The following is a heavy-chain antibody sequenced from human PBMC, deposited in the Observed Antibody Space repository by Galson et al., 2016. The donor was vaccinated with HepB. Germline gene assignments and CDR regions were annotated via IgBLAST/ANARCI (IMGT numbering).Heavy chain of an antibody. V-gene: IGHV3-33*01. Sequence: SLRLSCAVSGFTLSGHGLHWVRQAPGKGLEWVAIIWYDGSNKYYAASVKGRFTVSRDDSKNSLFLQMDSLKAEDTAVYYCVTEWWYCFQHWGQGTLVTVSS. D-gene: IGHD2-15*01. CDR3: VTEWWYCFQH. CDR1: GFTLSGHG. CDR2: IWYDGSNK. J-gene: IGHJ4*02.